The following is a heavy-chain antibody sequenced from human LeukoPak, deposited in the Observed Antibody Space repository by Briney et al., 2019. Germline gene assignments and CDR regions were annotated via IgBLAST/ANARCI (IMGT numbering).Heavy chain of an antibody. CDR3: ARYSGSYRRTFDV. V-gene: IGHV3-21*06. J-gene: IGHJ3*01. CDR1: GFSFSDYN. D-gene: IGHD1-26*01. Sequence: GGSLRLSCAASGFSFSDYNMIWVRQAPGKGLEWVSSISSTSSYIYYADSLKGRFTISRDNARNSVYLQLNSLRGVDTAVYYCARYSGSYRRTFDVWGQGTVVTVSS. CDR2: ISSTSSYI.